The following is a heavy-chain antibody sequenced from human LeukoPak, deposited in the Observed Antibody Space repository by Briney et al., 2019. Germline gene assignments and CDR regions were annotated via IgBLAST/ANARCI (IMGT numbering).Heavy chain of an antibody. Sequence: GGSLRLSCAASGFTVSSNYMSWVRQAPGKGLEWVSVIYSGGSTYYADSVKGRFTISRDNSKNTLYLQMNSLRAEDTAVYYCARVGTNIVVVPAAMTPAIYYYYMDVWGKGTTVTVSS. CDR3: ARVGTNIVVVPAAMTPAIYYYYMDV. J-gene: IGHJ6*03. CDR2: IYSGGST. V-gene: IGHV3-66*02. D-gene: IGHD2-2*01. CDR1: GFTVSSNY.